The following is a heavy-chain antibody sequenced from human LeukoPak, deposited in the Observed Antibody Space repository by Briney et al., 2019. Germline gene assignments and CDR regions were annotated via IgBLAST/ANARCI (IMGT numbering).Heavy chain of an antibody. V-gene: IGHV3-30*18. CDR3: AKAMVRGVIITGTFDY. D-gene: IGHD3-10*01. CDR1: GFTFSSYR. J-gene: IGHJ4*02. CDR2: ISYDGSNK. Sequence: GGSLRLSCAASGFTFSSYRMHWVRRAPGTGLEWVAVISYDGSNKYYADSVKGRFTISRDNSKNTLYLQMNSLRAEDTAVYYCAKAMVRGVIITGTFDYWGQGTLVTVSS.